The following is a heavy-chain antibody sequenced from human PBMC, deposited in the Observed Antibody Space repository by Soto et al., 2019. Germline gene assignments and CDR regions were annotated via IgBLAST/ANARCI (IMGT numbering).Heavy chain of an antibody. Sequence: SVKVSCKASGGTFSSYAISWVRQAPGQGLEWMGGIIPIFGTANYAQKFQGRVTITADESTSTAYMELSSLRSEDTTVYYCATYYYDSSGYSRRPFDYWGQGTLVTVSS. J-gene: IGHJ4*02. CDR2: IIPIFGTA. CDR1: GGTFSSYA. V-gene: IGHV1-69*13. CDR3: ATYYYDSSGYSRRPFDY. D-gene: IGHD3-22*01.